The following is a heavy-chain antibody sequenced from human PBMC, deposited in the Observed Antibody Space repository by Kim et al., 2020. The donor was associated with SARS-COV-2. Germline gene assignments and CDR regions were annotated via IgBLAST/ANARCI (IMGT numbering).Heavy chain of an antibody. J-gene: IGHJ4*02. V-gene: IGHV3-11*06. CDR1: GFTFSDYY. CDR2: ISSSSSYT. CDR3: ATWLVAAIN. D-gene: IGHD2-15*01. Sequence: GGSLRLSCAASGFTFSDYYMSWIRQAPGKGLEWVSYISSSSSYTNYADSVKGRFTISRDNAKNSLYLQMNSLRAEDTAVYYCATWLVAAINWGQGTLVTVSS.